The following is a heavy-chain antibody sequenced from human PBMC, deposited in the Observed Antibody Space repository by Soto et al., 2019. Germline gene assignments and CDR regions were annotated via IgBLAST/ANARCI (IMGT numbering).Heavy chain of an antibody. D-gene: IGHD6-13*01. CDR1: GGSITSGGFY. V-gene: IGHV4-31*03. CDR3: VRGGIAGNWFDP. Sequence: QVQLQESGPGLVKPSQTLSLTCSVSGGSITSGGFYWSWIRQHPEKGLEWIAYIFHSGSTAFNPSIKGRIIISADTSKNQFSLKLTSVTAADTAVYYCVRGGIAGNWFDPWGQGTLVTVSS. J-gene: IGHJ5*02. CDR2: IFHSGST.